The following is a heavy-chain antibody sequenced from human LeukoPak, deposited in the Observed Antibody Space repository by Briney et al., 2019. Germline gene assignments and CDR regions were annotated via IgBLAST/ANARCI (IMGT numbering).Heavy chain of an antibody. J-gene: IGHJ6*03. CDR1: GYTFTSYD. V-gene: IGHV1-8*03. CDR3: ARGGWGSYYMDV. CDR2: MNPNSSNT. D-gene: IGHD7-27*01. Sequence: ASVKVSCKASGYTFTSYDINWVRQATGQGLEWMGWMNPNSSNTGYAQKFQGRVTITRNTSISTAYMELSSLRSEDTAVYYCARGGWGSYYMDVWGKGTTVTVSS.